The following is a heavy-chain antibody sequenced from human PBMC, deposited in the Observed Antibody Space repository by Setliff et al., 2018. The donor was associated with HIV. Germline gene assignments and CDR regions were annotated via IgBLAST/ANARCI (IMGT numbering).Heavy chain of an antibody. CDR3: ASYRKAERWLQLGGNFDY. CDR2: ISSSGNT. Sequence: SETLSLTCTVSGGSISSTSYYWGWIRQPPGTGLEWIGSISSSGNTYYNPSLKSRVTISVDTSKNQFSLKLSSVTAADTAVYYCASYRKAERWLQLGGNFDYWGQGTLVTVSS. J-gene: IGHJ4*02. V-gene: IGHV4-39*01. CDR1: GGSISSTSYY. D-gene: IGHD5-12*01.